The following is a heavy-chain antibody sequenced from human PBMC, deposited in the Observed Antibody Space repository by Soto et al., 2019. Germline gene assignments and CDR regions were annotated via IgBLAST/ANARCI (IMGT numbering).Heavy chain of an antibody. J-gene: IGHJ5*02. CDR2: TYQSGSA. D-gene: IGHD3-10*01. CDR3: ARRSNPYYYGSGSYYKNNWFDP. V-gene: IGHV4-30-2*06. CDR1: GGSISSVGYS. Sequence: SETLSLTCTFPGGSISSVGYSWTWIRQSPGKGLEWIGYTYQSGSAYYNPSLKSRVTISVDRSKNQFSLNLTSVTAADTAVYYCARRSNPYYYGSGSYYKNNWFDPWGQGTLVTVPQ.